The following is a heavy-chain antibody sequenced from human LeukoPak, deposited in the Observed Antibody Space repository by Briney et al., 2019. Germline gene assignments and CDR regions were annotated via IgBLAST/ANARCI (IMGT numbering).Heavy chain of an antibody. Sequence: SETLSLTCTVSGGSISNYYWSWIRQSPGKGLEWMAYIHYSGSTNYNPSLKSRVTISLDTSKNLFSLKLSSVTAADTAVYYCATYLFRGDTHYFDYWGQGIAVTVSS. V-gene: IGHV4-59*01. D-gene: IGHD3-10*01. CDR1: GGSISNYY. CDR3: ATYLFRGDTHYFDY. J-gene: IGHJ4*02. CDR2: IHYSGST.